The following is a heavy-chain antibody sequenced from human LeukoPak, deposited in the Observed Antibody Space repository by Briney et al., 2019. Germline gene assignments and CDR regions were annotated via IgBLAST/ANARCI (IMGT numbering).Heavy chain of an antibody. V-gene: IGHV3-30-3*01. CDR3: AKDKARWYVGYYFDY. CDR1: GFTFSSYA. CDR2: ISYDGSNK. D-gene: IGHD4-23*01. Sequence: GGSLRLSCAASGFTFSSYAMHWVRQAPGKGLEWVAVISYDGSNKYYADSVKGRFTISRDNSKNTLYLQMNSLRAEDTALYYCAKDKARWYVGYYFDYWGQGTLVTVSS. J-gene: IGHJ4*02.